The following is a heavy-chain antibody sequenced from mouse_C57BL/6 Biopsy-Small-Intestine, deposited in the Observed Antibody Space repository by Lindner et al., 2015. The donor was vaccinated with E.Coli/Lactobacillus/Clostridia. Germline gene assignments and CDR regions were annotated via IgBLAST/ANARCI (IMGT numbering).Heavy chain of an antibody. V-gene: IGHV1-81*01. CDR2: IIPIFGTA. CDR3: ARAYRGYSSGWYYYGMDV. J-gene: IGHJ1*01. Sequence: SVKVSCKASGGTFSSYAISWVRQAPGQGLEWMGGIIPIFGTANYAQKFQGGVTITSDESTSTAYMELSSLRSEDTAVYYCARAYRGYSSGWYYYGMDVWGQGTTVTVSS. D-gene: IGHD1-1*01. CDR1: GGTFSSYA.